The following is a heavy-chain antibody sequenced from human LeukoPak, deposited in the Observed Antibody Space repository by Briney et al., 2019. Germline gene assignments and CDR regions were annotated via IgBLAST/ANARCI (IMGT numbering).Heavy chain of an antibody. CDR3: ASHSGSYYVAFDI. Sequence: SVKVSCKASGGTFSSYAISWVRQAPGQGLEWMGGIIPIFGTANYAQKFQGRVTITADESTSTAYMELSGLRSEDTAVYYCASHSGSYYVAFDIWGQGTMVTVSS. CDR2: IIPIFGTA. D-gene: IGHD1-26*01. J-gene: IGHJ3*02. V-gene: IGHV1-69*13. CDR1: GGTFSSYA.